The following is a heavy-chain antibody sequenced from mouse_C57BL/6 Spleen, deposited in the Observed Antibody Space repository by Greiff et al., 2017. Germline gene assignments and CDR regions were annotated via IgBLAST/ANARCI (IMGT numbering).Heavy chain of an antibody. V-gene: IGHV1-26*01. Sequence: EVQLQQSGPELVKPGASVKISCKASGYTFTDYYMNWVKQSHGKSLEWIGDINPNNGGTSYNQKFKGKATLTVDKSSSTAYMELRSLTSEDSAVYYCAREDYMFAYWGQGTLVTVSA. D-gene: IGHD2-4*01. J-gene: IGHJ3*01. CDR1: GYTFTDYY. CDR3: AREDYMFAY. CDR2: INPNNGGT.